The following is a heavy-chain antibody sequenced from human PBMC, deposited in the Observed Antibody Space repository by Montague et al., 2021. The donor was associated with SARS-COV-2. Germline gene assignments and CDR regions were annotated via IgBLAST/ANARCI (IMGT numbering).Heavy chain of an antibody. CDR3: AKDGGHSSGYYYEGGFDS. J-gene: IGHJ4*02. CDR1: GGSISSSSYY. CDR2: IYYSGST. V-gene: IGHV4-39*07. D-gene: IGHD3-22*01. Sequence: SETLSLTCTVSGGSISSSSYYWGWIRQPPGKGLEWIGSIYYSGSTYYNPSLKSRVTISVDTSKNQFSLKLSSVTAADTAVYYCAKDGGHSSGYYYEGGFDSWGQGTPVTVSS.